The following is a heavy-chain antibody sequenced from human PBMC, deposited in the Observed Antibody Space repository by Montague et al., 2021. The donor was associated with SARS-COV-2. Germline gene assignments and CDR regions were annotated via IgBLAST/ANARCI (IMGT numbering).Heavy chain of an antibody. V-gene: IGHV4-39*01. Sequence: SETLSLTCTVSGGSMSSSSYYWSWNRQPPGKELEWIGSNNESGSNYYNPSLKIRVAISVDTTKNQFSLKLSSVPAAATAVYYCARHRSRWLQLIAPFFDYWGQGTLVTVSS. CDR1: GGSMSSSSYY. CDR3: ARHRSRWLQLIAPFFDY. CDR2: NNESGSN. J-gene: IGHJ4*02. D-gene: IGHD5-24*01.